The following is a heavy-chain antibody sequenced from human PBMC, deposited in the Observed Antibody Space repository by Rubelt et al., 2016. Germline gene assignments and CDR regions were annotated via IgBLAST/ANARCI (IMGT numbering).Heavy chain of an antibody. J-gene: IGHJ4*02. V-gene: IGHV7-4-1*02. Sequence: QVQLVQSGAEVKKPGASVKVSCKASGYTFTSYAMNWVRQAPGQGLEWMGWINNNTGNTTYAQGCTGWFVVSLATSVSNAYLQLRSLKTEGLAVYDCARDAGNSSSHECNYWGQGTLVTVSS. D-gene: IGHD3-22*01. CDR1: GYTFTSYA. CDR2: INNNTGNT. CDR3: ARDAGNSSSHECNY.